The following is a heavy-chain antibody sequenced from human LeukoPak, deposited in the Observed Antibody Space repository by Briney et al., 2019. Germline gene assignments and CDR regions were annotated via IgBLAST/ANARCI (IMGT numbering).Heavy chain of an antibody. CDR3: ARRGAAFDI. Sequence: PSETLSLTCTVSGGSISSSSYYWGWIRQPPGKGLGWIGETYSGGSTYSDPSLKSQVTISVDTSKNQFSLKLSSVTAADTAVYYCARRGAAFDIWGQGTMVTVSS. D-gene: IGHD1-26*01. J-gene: IGHJ3*02. CDR1: GGSISSSSYY. V-gene: IGHV4-39*01. CDR2: TYSGGST.